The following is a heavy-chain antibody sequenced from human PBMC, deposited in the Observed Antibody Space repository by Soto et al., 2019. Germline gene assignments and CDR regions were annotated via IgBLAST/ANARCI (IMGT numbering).Heavy chain of an antibody. J-gene: IGHJ4*02. D-gene: IGHD2-21*02. CDR2: ISSSSSYI. CDR1: GFTFSSYS. CDR3: ARVGLDGGNFLYFDY. V-gene: IGHV3-21*01. Sequence: EVQLVESGGGLVKPGGSLRLSCAASGFTFSSYSMNWVRQAPGKGLEWVSSISSSSSYIYYADSVKGRFTISRDNAKNSLYLQMNSLRAEDTAVYYCARVGLDGGNFLYFDYWGQGTLVTVS.